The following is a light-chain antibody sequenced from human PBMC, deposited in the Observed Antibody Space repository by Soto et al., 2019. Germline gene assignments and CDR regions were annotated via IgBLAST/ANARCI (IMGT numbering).Light chain of an antibody. CDR1: SSNIGAGFD. J-gene: IGLJ2*01. CDR3: QSYDSSLSGSDVV. CDR2: GNS. V-gene: IGLV1-40*01. Sequence: QSVLTQPPSVSGAPGQTVTISCTGSSSNIGAGFDVHWYQQVPGTAPKLLIYGNSNRPSGVPDRFSGSKSGTSASLAITGLQAEDEADYYCQSYDSSLSGSDVVFGGGTKLTVL.